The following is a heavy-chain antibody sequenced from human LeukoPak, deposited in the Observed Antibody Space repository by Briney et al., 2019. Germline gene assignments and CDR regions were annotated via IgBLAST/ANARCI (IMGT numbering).Heavy chain of an antibody. CDR3: ARGAVAGRLNWFDP. J-gene: IGHJ5*02. CDR1: GFTFSSYG. V-gene: IGHV3-33*01. Sequence: GGSLRLSCAASGFTFSSYGMHWVRQAPGKGLEWVAVIWYDGSNKYYADSVKGRFTISRDNSKNTLYLQMNSLRAEDTAVYYCARGAVAGRLNWFDPWGQGTLVTVSS. CDR2: IWYDGSNK. D-gene: IGHD6-19*01.